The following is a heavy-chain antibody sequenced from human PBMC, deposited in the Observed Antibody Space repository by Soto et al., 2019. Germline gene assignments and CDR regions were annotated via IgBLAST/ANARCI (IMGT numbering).Heavy chain of an antibody. J-gene: IGHJ4*02. V-gene: IGHV1-69*01. D-gene: IGHD2-21*02. CDR3: ARDGVYCGGDCYSGVDY. CDR1: GGTFSSYA. Sequence: QVQLVQSRAEVKKPGSSVKVSCKASGGTFSSYAISWVRQAPGQGLEWMGGIIPIFGTANYAQKFQGRVTITADESTSTAYMELSSLRSEDTAVYYCARDGVYCGGDCYSGVDYWGQGTLVTVSS. CDR2: IIPIFGTA.